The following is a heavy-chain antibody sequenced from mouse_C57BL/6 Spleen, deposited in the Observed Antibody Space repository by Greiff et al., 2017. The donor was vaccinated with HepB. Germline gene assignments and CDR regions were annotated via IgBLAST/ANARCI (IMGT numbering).Heavy chain of an antibody. CDR3: DRGYGPFDY. CDR1: GFTFSDYG. J-gene: IGHJ2*01. CDR2: ISSGSSNI. Sequence: EVQGVESGGGLVQPGGSLKLSCAASGFTFSDYGMHWVRQAPEKGLEWVAYISSGSSNIYYADTVKGRFTISRDNAKNTLFLQMTSLRSEDTARYYCDRGYGPFDYWGQGTTLTGSA. D-gene: IGHD1-1*01. V-gene: IGHV5-17*01.